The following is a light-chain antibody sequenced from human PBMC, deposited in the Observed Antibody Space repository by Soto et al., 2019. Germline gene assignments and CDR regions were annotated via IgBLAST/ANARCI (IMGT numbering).Light chain of an antibody. J-gene: IGLJ3*02. CDR1: SGHSSYI. Sequence: QAVLTKSSSASASLGSSVKLTCTLSSGHSSYIIAWHQQQPGKAPRHLMKVEGSGSYNNGSGVPDRFSGSSSGADRYLTISILQSEDEADFYCETWDSNTRVFGGGTKLTVL. CDR3: ETWDSNTRV. CDR2: VEGSGSY. V-gene: IGLV4-60*03.